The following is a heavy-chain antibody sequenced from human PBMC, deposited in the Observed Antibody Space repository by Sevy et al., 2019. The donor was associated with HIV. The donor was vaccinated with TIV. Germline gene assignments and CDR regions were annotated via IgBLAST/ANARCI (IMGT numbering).Heavy chain of an antibody. CDR3: ARQGGASSYDY. CDR1: GFTFSSYS. CDR2: IRGNGGNT. D-gene: IGHD2-2*01. J-gene: IGHJ4*02. V-gene: IGHV3-64*01. Sequence: GGSLRLSCAASGFTFSSYSIHWVRQAPGKGPEYISAIRGNGGNTYYASSVKGRFTISRDNSKNTLWLQMDSLRAEDMAVYYCARQGGASSYDYWGQGTLVTVSS.